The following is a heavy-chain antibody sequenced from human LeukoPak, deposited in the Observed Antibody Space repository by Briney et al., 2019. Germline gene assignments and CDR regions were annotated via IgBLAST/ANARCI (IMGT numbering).Heavy chain of an antibody. D-gene: IGHD6-13*01. CDR3: ATSAGSSSSWEFDY. V-gene: IGHV5-51*01. CDR2: IYFGDSHT. CDR1: GNRFTGYW. Sequence: LGESLKISCKGSGNRFTGYWIGWVRQMPGKGLEWMGIIYFGDSHTRYSPSFQGQVTISADKSISTAYLQWSSLKASDTAIYYCATSAGSSSSWEFDYWGQGTLVTVSS. J-gene: IGHJ4*02.